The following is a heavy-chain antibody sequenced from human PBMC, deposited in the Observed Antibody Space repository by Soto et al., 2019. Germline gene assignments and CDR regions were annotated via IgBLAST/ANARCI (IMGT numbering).Heavy chain of an antibody. CDR1: GFTFSNYA. V-gene: IGHV3-23*01. CDR2: ISGSGGRS. J-gene: IGHJ4*02. CDR3: AKAYFVWSSEQPYYFDY. D-gene: IGHD3-16*01. Sequence: VQLLDSGGGLVQPGGSLRLSCAASGFTFSNYAMTWVRQGPGKGLEWVSGISGSGGRSYYADSVKGRFTISRDNSKSTLYLQMNSRRAEDTAVYYCAKAYFVWSSEQPYYFDYWGQGTLVTVSS.